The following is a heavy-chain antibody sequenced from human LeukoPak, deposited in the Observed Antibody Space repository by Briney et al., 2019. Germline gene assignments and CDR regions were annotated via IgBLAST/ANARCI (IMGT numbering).Heavy chain of an antibody. J-gene: IGHJ3*02. CDR2: ISSSSSTL. CDR1: GFSLSGYN. D-gene: IGHD1-1*01. CDR3: ARDPLHWNDGVDDSFDI. V-gene: IGHV3-48*04. Sequence: PGGSLRLSCAASGFSLSGYNMNWVRQAPGKGLEWVSYISSSSSTLHYADSVRGRFTISRDNAKNSLYLQMNSLRVEDTAVYYCARDPLHWNDGVDDSFDIWGQGTMVTVSS.